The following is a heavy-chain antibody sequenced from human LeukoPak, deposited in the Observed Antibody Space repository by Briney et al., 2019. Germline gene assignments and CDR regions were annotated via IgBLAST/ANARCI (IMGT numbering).Heavy chain of an antibody. CDR2: ISYNGVRK. J-gene: IGHJ4*02. V-gene: IGHV3-30-3*01. Sequence: GGSLRLSCTVSGFTFSDYAMHWLRQAAGKGLEWVAMISYNGVRKDYADSMEGRFTISRDNSKNTLYLQMNSLRAEDTAVYYCATDRGWRTSGYYLYYFEYWGQGTLVTFSS. CDR1: GFTFSDYA. D-gene: IGHD3-3*01. CDR3: ATDRGWRTSGYYLYYFEY.